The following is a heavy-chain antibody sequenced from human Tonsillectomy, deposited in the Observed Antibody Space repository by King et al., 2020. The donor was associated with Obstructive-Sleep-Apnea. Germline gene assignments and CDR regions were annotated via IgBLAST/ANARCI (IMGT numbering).Heavy chain of an antibody. J-gene: IGHJ4*02. CDR3: AGNGGGFDY. CDR2: ISSSSSTI. D-gene: IGHD3-10*01. Sequence: VQLVESGGGLVQPGGSLRLSCAAFGFTFSSHSMNWVRQAPGKGLEWVSYISSSSSTIYYADSVKGRFTISRDNAKNSLYLQMNSLRAEDTAVYYCAGNGGGFDYWGQGTWSPSPQ. CDR1: GFTFSSHS. V-gene: IGHV3-48*04.